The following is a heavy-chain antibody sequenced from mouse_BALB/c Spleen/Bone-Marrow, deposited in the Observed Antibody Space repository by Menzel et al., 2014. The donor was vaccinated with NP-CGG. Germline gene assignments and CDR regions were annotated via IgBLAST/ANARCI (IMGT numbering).Heavy chain of an antibody. D-gene: IGHD1-1*02. CDR1: GFSLTSYG. V-gene: IGHV2-9*02. Sequence: VMLVESGPGLVAPSQSLSITCTVSGFSLTSYGVHWVRQPPGKGLEWLGGIWAGGSTNYNSALMSRLGISKDKSKTQVFIKMNSLQTDDTAMCYCSRGYGSLAMDYWGQGTSVTVSS. CDR2: IWAGGST. CDR3: SRGYGSLAMDY. J-gene: IGHJ4*01.